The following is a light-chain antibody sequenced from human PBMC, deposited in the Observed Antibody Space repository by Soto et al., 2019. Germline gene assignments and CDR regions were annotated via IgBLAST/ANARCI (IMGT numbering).Light chain of an antibody. CDR1: SGDVGLYDY. V-gene: IGLV2-11*01. Sequence: QSALTQPRSVSGFPGQSVTMSCTGTSGDVGLYDYVSWYQQRAGEVPKLLIYAVTQRPSGVPDRFSASKSGITASLTISGLQAEDEADYYCSSYAGGDVLFGGGTKLTVL. J-gene: IGLJ3*02. CDR2: AVT. CDR3: SSYAGGDVL.